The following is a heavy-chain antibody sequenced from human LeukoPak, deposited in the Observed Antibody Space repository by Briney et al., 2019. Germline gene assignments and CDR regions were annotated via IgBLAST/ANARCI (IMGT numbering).Heavy chain of an antibody. CDR3: AREGHDSSRNDAFDI. Sequence: GGSLRLSCAASGFTFSSYEMNWVRQAPGKGLEWVSYISSSGSTIYYADSVKGRFTISRDNAKNSLYLQMNSLRVEDTAVYYCAREGHDSSRNDAFDIRGQGTMVTVSS. CDR1: GFTFSSYE. CDR2: ISSSGSTI. D-gene: IGHD3-22*01. J-gene: IGHJ3*02. V-gene: IGHV3-48*03.